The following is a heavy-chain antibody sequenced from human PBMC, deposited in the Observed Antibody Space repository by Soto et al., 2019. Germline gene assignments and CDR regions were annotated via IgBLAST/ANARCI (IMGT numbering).Heavy chain of an antibody. J-gene: IGHJ6*03. Sequence: SETLSLTCTVSGGSISSYYWSWIRQPPGKGLEWIGYIYYSGSTNYNPSLKSRVTISVDTSKNQFSLKLSSVTAADTAVYYCARDTSSGIAARPNYYYYYMDVWGKGTTVTVS. CDR2: IYYSGST. V-gene: IGHV4-59*01. CDR1: GGSISSYY. CDR3: ARDTSSGIAARPNYYYYYMDV. D-gene: IGHD6-6*01.